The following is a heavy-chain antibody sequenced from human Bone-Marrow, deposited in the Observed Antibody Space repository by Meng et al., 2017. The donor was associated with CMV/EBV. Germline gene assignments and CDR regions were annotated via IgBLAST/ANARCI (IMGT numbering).Heavy chain of an antibody. Sequence: SVKVSCKASGGTFSSYAISWVRQAPGQGLEWMGRIIPIPDIRNYAQKFQGRVTMTRNTSISTAYMELSSLRSEDTAVYYCARELGWEFDDYWGQGTLVTVSS. CDR2: IIPIPDIR. CDR3: ARELGWEFDDY. CDR1: GGTFSSYA. J-gene: IGHJ4*02. V-gene: IGHV1-69*04. D-gene: IGHD3-10*01.